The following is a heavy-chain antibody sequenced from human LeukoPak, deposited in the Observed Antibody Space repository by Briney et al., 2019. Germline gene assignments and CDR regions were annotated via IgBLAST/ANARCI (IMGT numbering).Heavy chain of an antibody. V-gene: IGHV4-38-2*02. CDR3: ARDPDYGDYTLLEEYYFDY. Sequence: SETLSLTCTVSGYSISSGYYWGWIRQPPGKGLEWIGSIYHSGSTYYNPSLKSRVTISVDTSKNQFSLKLSSVTAADTAVYYCARDPDYGDYTLLEEYYFDYWGQGTLVTVSS. CDR2: IYHSGST. D-gene: IGHD4-17*01. CDR1: GYSISSGYY. J-gene: IGHJ4*02.